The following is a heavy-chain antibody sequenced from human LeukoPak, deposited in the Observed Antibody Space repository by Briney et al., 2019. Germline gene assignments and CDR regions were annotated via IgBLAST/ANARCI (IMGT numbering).Heavy chain of an antibody. CDR1: GVSISSSNSY. CDR3: ARHSVEDYYGAGSYLDY. Sequence: SETLSLTCTVSGVSISSSNSYWGWIRQPPGKGLEWIGSIYYSGNTFYNPSLKSRVAISVDTSKNQFSLKLSSVTAADTAVYYCARHSVEDYYGAGSYLDYWGQGTLVTVSS. CDR2: IYYSGNT. J-gene: IGHJ4*02. V-gene: IGHV4-39*01. D-gene: IGHD3-10*01.